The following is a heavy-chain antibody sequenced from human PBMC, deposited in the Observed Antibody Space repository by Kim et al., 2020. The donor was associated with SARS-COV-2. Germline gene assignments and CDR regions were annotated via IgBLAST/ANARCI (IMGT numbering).Heavy chain of an antibody. V-gene: IGHV3-7*03. Sequence: IYYVDSVEGLFTISRDYAANALDLQVNSLRAVDTAVYYCARGTHRGGDYDYWGQGTLVTVSS. D-gene: IGHD4-17*01. J-gene: IGHJ4*02. CDR2: I. CDR3: ARGTHRGGDYDY.